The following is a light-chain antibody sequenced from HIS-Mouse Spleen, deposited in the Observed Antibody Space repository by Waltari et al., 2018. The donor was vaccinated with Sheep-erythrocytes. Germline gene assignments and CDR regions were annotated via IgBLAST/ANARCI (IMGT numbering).Light chain of an antibody. Sequence: DIVMTQSPLSLPVAPGEPASISCRSSQSLLHSNGYNYLDWYLQKPGQSPQLLIYLGSNRASGVPDRFSGSGSCTDVTLKISRVEAEDVGVYYCMQALQAPRTVGGVTKVEIK. CDR3: MQALQAPRT. V-gene: IGKV2-28*01. CDR2: LGS. J-gene: IGKJ4*01. CDR1: QSLLHSNGYNY.